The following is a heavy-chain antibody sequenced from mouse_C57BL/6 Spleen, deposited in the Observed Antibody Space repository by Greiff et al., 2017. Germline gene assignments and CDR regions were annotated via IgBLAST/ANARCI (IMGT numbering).Heavy chain of an antibody. J-gene: IGHJ4*01. V-gene: IGHV1-61*01. Sequence: VQLQQPGAELVRPGSSVKLSCKASGYTFTSYWMDWVKQRPGQGLEWIGNIYPSDSETHYTQKFKDKATLTVDKSSSTAYMQLSSLTSEDSAVYYCARQQLMAYAMDYWGQGTSVTVSS. CDR2: IYPSDSET. D-gene: IGHD3-2*02. CDR1: GYTFTSYW. CDR3: ARQQLMAYAMDY.